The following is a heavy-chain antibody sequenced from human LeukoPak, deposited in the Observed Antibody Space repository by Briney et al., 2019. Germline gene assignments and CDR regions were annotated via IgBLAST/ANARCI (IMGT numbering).Heavy chain of an antibody. Sequence: PGGSLRLSWSPAGFTFSSYGMHWVRPPPGKGREWGAFISYDGSNKYYADSVKGRFTISRDNSKNTLYLQMNSLRAEDTAVYYCAKDPYSYVRDYYYGMDVWGQGTTVTVSS. CDR2: ISYDGSNK. D-gene: IGHD5-18*01. V-gene: IGHV3-30*18. CDR3: AKDPYSYVRDYYYGMDV. J-gene: IGHJ6*02. CDR1: GFTFSSYG.